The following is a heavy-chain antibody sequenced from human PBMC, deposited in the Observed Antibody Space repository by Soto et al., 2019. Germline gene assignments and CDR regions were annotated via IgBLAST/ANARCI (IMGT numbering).Heavy chain of an antibody. V-gene: IGHV1-3*01. J-gene: IGHJ6*03. D-gene: IGHD6-6*01. CDR1: GYTFTSYA. CDR3: ARVGHSSSSPHYYMDV. CDR2: INAGNGNT. Sequence: ASVKVSCKASGYTFTSYAMHWVRQAPGQRLEWMGWINAGNGNTKYSQKFQGRVTITRDTSASTAYMELSSLRSEDTAVYYCARVGHSSSSPHYYMDVWGKGTTVTVSS.